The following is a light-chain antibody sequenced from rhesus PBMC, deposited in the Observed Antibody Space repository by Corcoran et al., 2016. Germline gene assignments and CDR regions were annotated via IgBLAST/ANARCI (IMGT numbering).Light chain of an antibody. Sequence: DIQMTQSPSSLSASVGGTVTITCRASQTLSRWVAWYQQKPGKSPKLLIKPASSLKSGVPSRFSGSGSGTEFTLNISNLQSEDFATYYCQQYFGTPWTFGQGTKVEIK. CDR3: QQYFGTPWT. V-gene: IGKV1-22*01. CDR2: PAS. J-gene: IGKJ1*01. CDR1: QTLSRW.